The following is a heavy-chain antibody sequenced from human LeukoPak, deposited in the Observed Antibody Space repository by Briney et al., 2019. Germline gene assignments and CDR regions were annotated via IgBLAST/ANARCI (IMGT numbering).Heavy chain of an antibody. CDR1: GFTFSDYW. Sequence: GGSLRLSCAASGFTFSDYWMGWVRQAPGKGLEWVANIKQDGSEKYYVDSVKGRFTISRDNAKNTLYLQMNSLRVEDTVVYYCARGPPWYFDLWGRGTLVTVSS. D-gene: IGHD6-25*01. CDR3: ARGPPWYFDL. CDR2: IKQDGSEK. V-gene: IGHV3-7*01. J-gene: IGHJ2*01.